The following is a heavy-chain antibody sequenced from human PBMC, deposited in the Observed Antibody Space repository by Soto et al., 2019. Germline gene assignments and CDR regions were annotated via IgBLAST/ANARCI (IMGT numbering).Heavy chain of an antibody. CDR3: AKDNGYGQLYYYYYGMDV. Sequence: GGSLRLSCAASGFTFSSYGMHWVRQDPGKGLEWVAVISYDGSNKYYADSVKGRFTISRDNSKNTLYLQMNSLRAEDTAVYYCAKDNGYGQLYYYYYGMDVWGQGTTVTVSS. CDR2: ISYDGSNK. D-gene: IGHD5-18*01. CDR1: GFTFSSYG. V-gene: IGHV3-30*18. J-gene: IGHJ6*02.